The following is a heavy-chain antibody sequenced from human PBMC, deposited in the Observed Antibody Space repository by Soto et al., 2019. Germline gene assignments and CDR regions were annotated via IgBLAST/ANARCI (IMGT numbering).Heavy chain of an antibody. V-gene: IGHV1-69*13. CDR1: GGTFSSYA. Sequence: ASVKVSCKASGGTFSSYAISWVRQAPGQGLELMGGIIPIFGTANYAQKFQGRVTITADESTSTAYMELSSLRSEDTAVYYCARITQEVWQPGPVFDYWGQGTLVTV. J-gene: IGHJ4*02. CDR2: IIPIFGTA. CDR3: ARITQEVWQPGPVFDY. D-gene: IGHD6-13*01.